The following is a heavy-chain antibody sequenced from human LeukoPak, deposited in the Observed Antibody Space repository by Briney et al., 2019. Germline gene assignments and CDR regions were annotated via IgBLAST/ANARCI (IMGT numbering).Heavy chain of an antibody. D-gene: IGHD6-13*01. CDR2: INPSGGTT. J-gene: IGHJ4*02. CDR1: GYTFNIYY. V-gene: IGHV1-46*02. Sequence: ASVKVSCKASGYTFNIYYMHWLRQAPGQGLEWMGIINPSGGTTSYAQKFQGRVTMTSDMSTSTVYMELSSLRSEDTALYYCARDDDDSSWHFWGQGTLVTVSS. CDR3: ARDDDDSSWHF.